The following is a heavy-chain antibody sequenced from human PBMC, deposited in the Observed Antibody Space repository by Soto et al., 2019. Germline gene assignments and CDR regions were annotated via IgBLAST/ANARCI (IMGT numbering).Heavy chain of an antibody. V-gene: IGHV4-39*01. CDR1: GVSISSSSYY. D-gene: IGHD3-22*01. Sequence: PSETLSLTCTVSGVSISSSSYYWGWIRQPPGKGLEWIGSIYYSGSTYYNPSLKSRVTISVDTSKNQFSLKLSSVTAADTAVYYCARGITMIVALRFDPWGQGTLVTVS. CDR3: ARGITMIVALRFDP. CDR2: IYYSGST. J-gene: IGHJ5*02.